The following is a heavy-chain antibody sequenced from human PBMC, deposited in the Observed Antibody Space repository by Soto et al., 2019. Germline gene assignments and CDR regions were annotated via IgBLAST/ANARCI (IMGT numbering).Heavy chain of an antibody. CDR3: AKDHQLGVVMVGYGMDV. D-gene: IGHD3-3*01. V-gene: IGHV3-23*01. CDR1: GFTFSSYA. Sequence: PGGSLRLSCAASGFTFSSYAMSWVRQAPGKGLEWVSTISGGGGTTYYADSVKGRFTFSRDNSKNTLYLQMNSLRAEDTAIYYCAKDHQLGVVMVGYGMDVWGQGTTVTVSS. J-gene: IGHJ6*02. CDR2: ISGGGGTT.